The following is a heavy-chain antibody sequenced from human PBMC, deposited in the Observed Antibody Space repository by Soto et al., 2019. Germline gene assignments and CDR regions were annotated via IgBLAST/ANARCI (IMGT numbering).Heavy chain of an antibody. V-gene: IGHV1-69*04. CDR1: GGTFSSYT. J-gene: IGHJ4*02. CDR2: IIPILGIA. D-gene: IGHD2-15*01. CDR3: ARDPRYCSGGSCLEADY. Sequence: ASVKVSCKASGGTFSSYTISWVRQAPGQGLEWMGRIIPILGIANYAQKFQGRVTITADKSTSTAYMELSSLRSEDTAVYYCARDPRYCSGGSCLEADYWGQGTLVTVSS.